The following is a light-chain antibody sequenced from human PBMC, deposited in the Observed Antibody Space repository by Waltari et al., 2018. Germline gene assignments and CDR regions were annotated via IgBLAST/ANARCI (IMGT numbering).Light chain of an antibody. CDR2: AAS. J-gene: IGKJ2*01. CDR1: QGISSW. Sequence: IQMTQSPSSVSASVGDRVTITCRASQGISSWLAWYQQKPGKAPRLLIYAASALQSGVPSRFSGSGSELHFTLAINNLQPEDFATYYCQQYYRYYTFGQGTKLEIK. CDR3: QQYYRYYT. V-gene: IGKV1D-16*01.